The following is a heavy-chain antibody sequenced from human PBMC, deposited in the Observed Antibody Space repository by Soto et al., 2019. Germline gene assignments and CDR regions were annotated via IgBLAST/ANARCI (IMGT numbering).Heavy chain of an antibody. Sequence: QVQLVQSGAEVKKSGASVKVSCKASGYSFTSFGISWMRQAPGQGLEWVGWISAYNGNTNYAQKLQGRVTMTTDTSTSTVDRELRSLRSDDTAVYYCARDGRAGALFAYCGQGTLVTVSS. CDR2: ISAYNGNT. V-gene: IGHV1-18*01. CDR1: GYSFTSFG. J-gene: IGHJ4*02. D-gene: IGHD1-26*01. CDR3: ARDGRAGALFAY.